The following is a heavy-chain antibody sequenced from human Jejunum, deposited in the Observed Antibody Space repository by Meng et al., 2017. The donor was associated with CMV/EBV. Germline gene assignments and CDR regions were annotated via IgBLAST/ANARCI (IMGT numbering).Heavy chain of an antibody. J-gene: IGHJ4*02. CDR1: GFIFGNSW. Sequence: EVQLVESGGGLVQPGVSLRLPCVASGFIFGNSWMDWFRQAPGKGLVWVSRINRDGSSTTYADSVKGRFTIYRDNAKNTLYLQMDSLRAEDTALYYCVGFSGSWTPIDYWGQGTLVTVSS. CDR2: INRDGSST. CDR3: VGFSGSWTPIDY. V-gene: IGHV3-74*03. D-gene: IGHD5-18*01.